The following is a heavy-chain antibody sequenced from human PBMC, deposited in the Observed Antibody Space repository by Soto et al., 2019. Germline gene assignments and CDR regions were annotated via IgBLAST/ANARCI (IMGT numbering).Heavy chain of an antibody. Sequence: GGSLRLSCAASGFTLTTYAMTWVRQTPGRGLECVAVISGSGGSTHYADSVKGRFTISRDNSKSTLYMEMNSVRADDTAVYYCATLGGLYSDYLNSNFQSWGQGTLVTVSS. CDR1: GFTLTTYA. J-gene: IGHJ4*02. CDR3: ATLGGLYSDYLNSNFQS. CDR2: ISGSGGST. V-gene: IGHV3-23*01. D-gene: IGHD4-17*01.